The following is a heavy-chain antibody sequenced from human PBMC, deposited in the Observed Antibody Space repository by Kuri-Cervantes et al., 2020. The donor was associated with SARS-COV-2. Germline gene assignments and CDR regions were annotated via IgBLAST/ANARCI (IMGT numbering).Heavy chain of an antibody. CDR1: GFTFSSYS. Sequence: GGSLRLSCAASGFTFSSYSMNWVRQAPGKGLEWVSSISSSSSYIYYADSVKGRFTISRDNAKNSLYLQMNSLRAEDTAVYYCASSQTYYYDSSGSPDDYWGQGTLVTVSS. J-gene: IGHJ4*02. V-gene: IGHV3-21*01. CDR2: ISSSSSYI. D-gene: IGHD3-22*01. CDR3: ASSQTYYYDSSGSPDDY.